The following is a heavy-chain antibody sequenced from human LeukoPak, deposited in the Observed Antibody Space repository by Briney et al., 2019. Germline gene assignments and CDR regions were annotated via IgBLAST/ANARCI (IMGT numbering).Heavy chain of an antibody. CDR1: GFTFSSYA. Sequence: PGRSLRLSCAASGFTFSSYAMHWVRQAPGKGLEWVAVISYDGSNKYYADSVKGRFTISRDTSKNTLYLQMNSLRAEDTAVYYCASDIVVLPAAVDYWGEGTLVTVSS. V-gene: IGHV3-30*04. D-gene: IGHD2-2*01. CDR2: ISYDGSNK. CDR3: ASDIVVLPAAVDY. J-gene: IGHJ4*02.